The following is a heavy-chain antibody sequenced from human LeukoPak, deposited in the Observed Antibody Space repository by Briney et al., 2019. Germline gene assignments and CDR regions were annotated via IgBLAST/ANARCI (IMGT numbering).Heavy chain of an antibody. V-gene: IGHV4-59*01. D-gene: IGHD1-26*01. CDR1: GGSISSYY. CDR3: ARGGWELLRWGLIDAFDI. CDR2: IYYSGST. Sequence: SETLSLTCTVSGGSISSYYWSWIRQPPGKGLEWIGYIYYSGSTNYNPSLKSRVTISVDTSKNQFSLKLSSVTAADTAVYYCARGGWELLRWGLIDAFDIWGQGTMVTVSS. J-gene: IGHJ3*02.